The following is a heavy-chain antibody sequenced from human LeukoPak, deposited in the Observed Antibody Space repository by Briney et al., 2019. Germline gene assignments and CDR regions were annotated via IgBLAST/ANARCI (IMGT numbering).Heavy chain of an antibody. Sequence: GGALRLSCAASGFTFSSYSMNWVRQAPGKGLEWVSSISSSSSYIYYADSVKGRFTIYRDNAKNSLYLQMNSLRAEDTAVYYCARSPTAMVFYFDYWGQGTLVTVSS. CDR2: ISSSSSYI. J-gene: IGHJ4*02. D-gene: IGHD5-18*01. CDR1: GFTFSSYS. V-gene: IGHV3-21*01. CDR3: ARSPTAMVFYFDY.